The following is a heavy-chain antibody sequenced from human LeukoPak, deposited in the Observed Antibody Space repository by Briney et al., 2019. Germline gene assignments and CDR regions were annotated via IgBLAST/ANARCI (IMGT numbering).Heavy chain of an antibody. J-gene: IGHJ4*02. V-gene: IGHV3-23*01. CDR1: GFTFSSYA. Sequence: TGGSLRLSCAASGFTFSSYAMSWVRQAPGKGLEWVSAISGSGGSTYYADSVKGRFTISRDNSKNTLYLQMNSLRAEDTAVYYCAKSKGLRLGELSLGGWGRGTLVTVSS. D-gene: IGHD3-16*02. CDR3: AKSKGLRLGELSLGG. CDR2: ISGSGGST.